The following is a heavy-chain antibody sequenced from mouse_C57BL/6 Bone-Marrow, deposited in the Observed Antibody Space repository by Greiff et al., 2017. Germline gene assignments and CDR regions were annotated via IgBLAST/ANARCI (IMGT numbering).Heavy chain of an antibody. CDR1: GYTFTDYD. V-gene: IGHV1-15*01. J-gene: IGHJ4*01. CDR2: IDPETGGT. Sequence: QVQLQQSGAELVRPGASVTLSCKASGYTFTDYDMHWVKQTPVHGLEWIGAIDPETGGTAYNQKFKGKAILTADKSSSTAYMELRSLTSEDSAVYYCTRDHSNVIRYAMDYWGQGTSVTVSS. D-gene: IGHD2-5*01. CDR3: TRDHSNVIRYAMDY.